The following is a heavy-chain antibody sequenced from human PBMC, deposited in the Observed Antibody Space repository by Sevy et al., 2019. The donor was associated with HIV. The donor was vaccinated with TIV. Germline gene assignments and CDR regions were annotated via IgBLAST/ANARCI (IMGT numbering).Heavy chain of an antibody. CDR3: ARHVKSARPHYYYYMDV. J-gene: IGHJ6*03. V-gene: IGHV4-38-2*01. D-gene: IGHD6-6*01. CDR2: IYHSGST. Sequence: SETLSLTCAVSGYSISSGYYWGWIRQPPGKGLEWIGSIYHSGSTYYNPSLKSRVTISVDTSKNQFSLKLSSVTAADTAVYYCARHVKSARPHYYYYMDVWGKGTTVTVSS. CDR1: GYSISSGYY.